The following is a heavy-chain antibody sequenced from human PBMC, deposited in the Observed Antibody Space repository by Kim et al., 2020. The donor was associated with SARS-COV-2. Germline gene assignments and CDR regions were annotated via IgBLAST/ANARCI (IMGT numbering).Heavy chain of an antibody. CDR1: GFTFSNAW. V-gene: IGHV3-15*01. D-gene: IGHD3-10*01. Sequence: GGSLRLSCAASGFTFSNAWMSWVRQAPGKGLEWVGRIKSKTDGGTTDYAAPVKGRFTISRDDSNNTLYLQMNSLKTEDTAVYYCTTSSHADVWFGEYHTGGDYWGQGTLVTVSS. J-gene: IGHJ4*02. CDR3: TTSSHADVWFGEYHTGGDY. CDR2: IKSKTDGGTT.